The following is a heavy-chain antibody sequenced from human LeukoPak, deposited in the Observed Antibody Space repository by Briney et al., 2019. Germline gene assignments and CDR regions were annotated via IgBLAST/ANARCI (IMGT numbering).Heavy chain of an antibody. CDR1: GGSFSGYF. Sequence: PSETLSLTCAVYGGSFSGYFWSWIRQPPGKGLEWIGEIDHSGSTKYNPSLKSRVTISVDTSKNQFSLELGSVTAADTAVYYCARGQPTYSSSWYANYWGQGTLVTVSS. CDR3: ARGQPTYSSSWYANY. CDR2: IDHSGST. V-gene: IGHV4-34*01. J-gene: IGHJ4*02. D-gene: IGHD6-13*01.